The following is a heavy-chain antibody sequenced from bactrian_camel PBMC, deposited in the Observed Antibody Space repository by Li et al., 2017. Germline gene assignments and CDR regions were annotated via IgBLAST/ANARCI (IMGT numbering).Heavy chain of an antibody. Sequence: HVQLVESGGELVQPGGSLRLSCAASGSTFSSYFMSWVRQAPGKGLEWVSSINGDGTNTVYLDSVKGRFTISRDNAKNTVYLQMNSLKPEDTAMYYCAADRVKWVCGWFKTDFPDWGQGTQVTVS. V-gene: IGHV3-2*01. CDR3: AADRVKWVCGWFKTDFPD. CDR2: INGDGTNT. J-gene: IGHJ6*01. CDR1: GSTFSSYF. D-gene: IGHD6*01.